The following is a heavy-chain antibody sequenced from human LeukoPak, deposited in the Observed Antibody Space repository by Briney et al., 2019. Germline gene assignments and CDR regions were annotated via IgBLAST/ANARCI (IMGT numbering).Heavy chain of an antibody. V-gene: IGHV4-59*10. Sequence: SETLSLTCAVYGGSISSYYWNWIRQPAGKGLEWIGRIYTSGSTNYNPSLKSRVTMSVDTSKNQFSLKLSSVTAADTAVYYCARASYYYGSSLDYWGQGTLVTVSS. CDR3: ARASYYYGSSLDY. D-gene: IGHD3-10*01. J-gene: IGHJ4*02. CDR1: GGSISSYY. CDR2: IYTSGST.